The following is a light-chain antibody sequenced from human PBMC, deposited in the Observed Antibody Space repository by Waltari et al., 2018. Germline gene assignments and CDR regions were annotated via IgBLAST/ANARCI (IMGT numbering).Light chain of an antibody. CDR3: TSYTSSNTVV. CDR1: SSDIGDYNY. J-gene: IGLJ2*01. Sequence: QSALTQPASVSGSPGQSITISCTGTSSDIGDYNYVSWYRQHPDKVPQLIIYDVTKGPSRVSNRFCGSTSRNTASLTISGLRAGDEADYYCTSYTSSNTVVFGGGTRLTVL. V-gene: IGLV2-14*03. CDR2: DVT.